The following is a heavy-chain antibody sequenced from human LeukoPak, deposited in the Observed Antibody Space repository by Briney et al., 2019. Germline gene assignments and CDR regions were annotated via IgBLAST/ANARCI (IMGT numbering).Heavy chain of an antibody. CDR1: GFTFSSYS. V-gene: IGHV3-21*04. D-gene: IGHD6-13*01. Sequence: GGSLRLSCAASGFTFSSYSMNWVRQAPGKGLEWVAAISTTSGNIYYADSVKGRFTISRDNAKNSLYLQMNSLRAEDTAVYYCAKDPSSAWFGDYFDYWGQGTLVTVSS. CDR3: AKDPSSAWFGDYFDY. CDR2: ISTTSGNI. J-gene: IGHJ4*02.